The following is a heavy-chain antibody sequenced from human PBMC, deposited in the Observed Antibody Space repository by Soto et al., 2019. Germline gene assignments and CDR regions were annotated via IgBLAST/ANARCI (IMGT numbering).Heavy chain of an antibody. Sequence: GGSLRLSCAASGFTVSSNYMSWVRQAPGKGLEWVSVIYSGGSTYYADSVKGRFTISRHNSKNTLYLQMNSLRAEDTAVYYCARLYCGGDCGAPLYYFDYWGQRTLVTVSS. J-gene: IGHJ4*02. CDR1: GFTVSSNY. CDR3: ARLYCGGDCGAPLYYFDY. D-gene: IGHD2-21*01. CDR2: IYSGGST. V-gene: IGHV3-53*04.